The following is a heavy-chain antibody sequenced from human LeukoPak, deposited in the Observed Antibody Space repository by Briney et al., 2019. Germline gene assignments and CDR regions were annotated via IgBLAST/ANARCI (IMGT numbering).Heavy chain of an antibody. J-gene: IGHJ4*02. V-gene: IGHV4-59*01. Sequence: SETLSLTCLLSGGSIGPYYWSWIRQAAGKGPEWIGYIYYSGKTNYNPSLKSRVTISVDTSKNQFSLRLTSVTAADTAVYYCARGPDNWNSHFDYWGQGALVTVSS. CDR1: GGSIGPYY. CDR3: ARGPDNWNSHFDY. D-gene: IGHD1-20*01. CDR2: IYYSGKT.